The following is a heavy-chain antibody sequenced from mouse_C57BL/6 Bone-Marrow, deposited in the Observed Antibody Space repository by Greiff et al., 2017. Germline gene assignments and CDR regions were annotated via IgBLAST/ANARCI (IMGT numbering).Heavy chain of an antibody. V-gene: IGHV1-81*01. Sequence: QVQLKESGAELARPGASVKLSCKASGYTFTSYGISWVKQRTGQGLEWIGEIYPRSGNTYYNEKFKGKATLTADKSSSTAYMEPRSLTSEDSAVYFGARGPYYYGSSYGFAYWGQGTLVTVSA. CDR1: GYTFTSYG. J-gene: IGHJ3*01. CDR3: ARGPYYYGSSYGFAY. CDR2: IYPRSGNT. D-gene: IGHD1-1*01.